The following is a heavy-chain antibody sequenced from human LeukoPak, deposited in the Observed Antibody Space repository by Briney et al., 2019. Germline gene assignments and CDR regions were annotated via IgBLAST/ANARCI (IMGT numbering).Heavy chain of an antibody. J-gene: IGHJ4*02. CDR1: GGTFSSYA. CDR2: INPSGGST. CDR3: ARDWGIAVAGYFDY. Sequence: ASVKVSCKASGGTFSSYAISWVRQAPGQGLEWMGIINPSGGSTSYAQKFQGRVIMTRDKSTSTVYMELSSLRSEDTAVYYCARDWGIAVAGYFDYWGQGTLVTVSS. V-gene: IGHV1-46*01. D-gene: IGHD6-19*01.